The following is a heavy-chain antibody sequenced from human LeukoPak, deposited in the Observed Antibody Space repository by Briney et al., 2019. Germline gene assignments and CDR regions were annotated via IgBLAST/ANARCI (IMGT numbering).Heavy chain of an antibody. V-gene: IGHV4-59*13. D-gene: IGHD2-8*01. CDR2: IYYSGST. J-gene: IGHJ5*02. CDR1: GGSISSYY. CDR3: ARRNGGFDP. Sequence: SETLSLTRTVSGGSISSYYWSWIRQPPGKGLEWIGYIYYSGSTNYNPSLKSRVTISVDTSKNQFSLKLSSVTAADTAVYYCARRNGGFDPWGQGTLVTVSS.